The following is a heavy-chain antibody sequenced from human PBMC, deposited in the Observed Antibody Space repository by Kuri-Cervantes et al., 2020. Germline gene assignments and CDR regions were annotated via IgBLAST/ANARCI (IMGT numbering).Heavy chain of an antibody. D-gene: IGHD4-23*01. V-gene: IGHV3-33*01. Sequence: GESLKISCAASGFTFSSYGMHWVRQAPGKGLEWVAVIWYDGSNKYYADSVKGRFTISRDNSKNTLYLQMNSLRAEDTAVYYCARVVWYGGNSAACDYWGQGTLVTVSS. CDR1: GFTFSSYG. J-gene: IGHJ4*02. CDR3: ARVVWYGGNSAACDY. CDR2: IWYDGSNK.